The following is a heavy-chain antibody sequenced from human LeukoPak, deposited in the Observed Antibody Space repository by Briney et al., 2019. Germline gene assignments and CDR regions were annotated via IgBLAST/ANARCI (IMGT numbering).Heavy chain of an antibody. V-gene: IGHV3-74*01. CDR2: INSDGSST. J-gene: IGHJ5*02. CDR1: GFTFSSYW. D-gene: IGHD2-2*01. Sequence: PGGSLRLSCAASGFTFSSYWMHWVRHAPGKGLVWVSRINSDGSSTTYADSVKGRFTISRDNAKNTLYLQMNSLRAGDPAVCYCARDLVPAAIFYWFVPWVQGTLVTVSS. CDR3: ARDLVPAAIFYWFVP.